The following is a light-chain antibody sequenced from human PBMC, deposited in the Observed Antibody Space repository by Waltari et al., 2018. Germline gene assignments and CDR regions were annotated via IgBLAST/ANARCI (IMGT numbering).Light chain of an antibody. Sequence: QSVLTQPPSASGTPGQRVTISCSGGRSTLGENYVCWYQQLPGTAPKLLIYRNNQRPSGVPEQFSGSKSDTSASLAISGLRSEDEADYYCAAWDDSLRGPVFGGGTKLTVL. V-gene: IGLV1-47*01. CDR2: RNN. J-gene: IGLJ3*02. CDR3: AAWDDSLRGPV. CDR1: RSTLGENY.